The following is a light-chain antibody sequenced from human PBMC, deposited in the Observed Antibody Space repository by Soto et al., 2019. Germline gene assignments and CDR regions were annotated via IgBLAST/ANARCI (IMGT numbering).Light chain of an antibody. V-gene: IGKV3-20*01. CDR1: HSVSSNY. J-gene: IGKJ1*01. CDR2: GAS. Sequence: EIVLTQSPGTLSLSPGESATLSCRASHSVSSNYLAWYQQKPGQAPRLLIYGASSRATGIPDRFSGGGSGTDFTLTISRLEPEDFAVYYCQQYGSSLWTFGQGTKGDI. CDR3: QQYGSSLWT.